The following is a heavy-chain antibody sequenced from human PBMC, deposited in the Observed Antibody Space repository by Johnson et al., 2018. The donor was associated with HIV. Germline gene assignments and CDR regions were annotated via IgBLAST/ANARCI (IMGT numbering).Heavy chain of an antibody. J-gene: IGHJ3*02. V-gene: IGHV3-30-3*01. CDR2: ISSDGSTK. Sequence: QVQLVESGGGVVQPGRSLRLSCAASGFTFSSYAMHWVRQAPGKGLEWVAVISSDGSTKYYADSVKGRFTISRDNSTNTLYLQMNSLRAEDTAVYYCARDGLAARVVGAFDIWGQGTMVTVSS. D-gene: IGHD6-13*01. CDR1: GFTFSSYA. CDR3: ARDGLAARVVGAFDI.